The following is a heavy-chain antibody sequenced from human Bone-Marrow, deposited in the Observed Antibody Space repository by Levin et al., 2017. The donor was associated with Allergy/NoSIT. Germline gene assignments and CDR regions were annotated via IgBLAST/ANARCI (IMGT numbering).Heavy chain of an antibody. CDR1: GFTFSSYW. D-gene: IGHD6-13*01. V-gene: IGHV3-74*01. CDR3: ASEGYSSSWYASN. CDR2: INSDGSST. J-gene: IGHJ4*02. Sequence: GGSLRLSCAASGFTFSSYWMHWVRQAPGKGLVWVSRINSDGSSTSYADSVKGRFTISRDNAKNTLYLQMNSLRAEDTAVYYCASEGYSSSWYASNWGQGTLVTVSS.